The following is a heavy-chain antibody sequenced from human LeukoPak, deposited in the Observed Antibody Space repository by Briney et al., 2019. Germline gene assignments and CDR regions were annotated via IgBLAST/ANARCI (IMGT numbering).Heavy chain of an antibody. J-gene: IGHJ4*02. V-gene: IGHV3-74*01. CDR3: ARDRYSGSYRDY. Sequence: TGGSLRLFCAASGFTFSSYWMHWVRQAPGKGLVWVSRINSDGSSTSYADSVKGRFTISRDNAKNTLYLQMNSLRAEDTAVYYCARDRYSGSYRDYWGQGTLVTVSS. D-gene: IGHD1-26*01. CDR2: INSDGSST. CDR1: GFTFSSYW.